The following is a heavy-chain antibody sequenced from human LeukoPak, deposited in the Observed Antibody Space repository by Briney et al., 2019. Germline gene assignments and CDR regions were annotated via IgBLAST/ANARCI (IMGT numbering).Heavy chain of an antibody. CDR3: ARDHRYAFDN. CDR1: GFTFSDYS. Sequence: KPGGSLRLSCAASGFTFSDYSMNWVRQAPGKGLEWISYVGISSGNTKYADSVKGRFTISGDCAKNSVFLQMNSLRVEDTAVYYCARDHRYAFDNWGQGTLVTVSS. V-gene: IGHV3-21*05. CDR2: VGISSGNT. J-gene: IGHJ4*02. D-gene: IGHD5-12*01.